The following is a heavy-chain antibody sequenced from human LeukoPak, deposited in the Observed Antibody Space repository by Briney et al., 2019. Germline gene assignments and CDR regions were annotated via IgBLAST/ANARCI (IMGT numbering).Heavy chain of an antibody. CDR3: ARDRGCSSTSCPNWFDP. Sequence: PGGSLRLSCAASGFTSSSYSMNWVRQAPGKGLEWVSSISSSSSYIYYADSVKGRFTISRDNAKNSLYLQMNSLRAEDTAVYYCARDRGCSSTSCPNWFDPWGQGTLVTVSS. J-gene: IGHJ5*02. V-gene: IGHV3-21*01. CDR2: ISSSSSYI. D-gene: IGHD2-2*01. CDR1: GFTSSSYS.